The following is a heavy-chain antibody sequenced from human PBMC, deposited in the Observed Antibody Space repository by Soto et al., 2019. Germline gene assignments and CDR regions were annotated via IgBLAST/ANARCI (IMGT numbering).Heavy chain of an antibody. CDR1: GGSVSSCDYF. CDR3: PRSPNYYYYGFDV. D-gene: IGHD3-10*01. Sequence: SETLCLTCTVSGGSVSSCDYFWSWLRQSPGKRLEWIAYIDYSGSTNYNPSLKSRATISVDTSKSQVPLTLTSITAADAALYYCPRSPNYYYYGFDVWGQGTAVTVSS. J-gene: IGHJ6*02. CDR2: IDYSGST. V-gene: IGHV4-61*08.